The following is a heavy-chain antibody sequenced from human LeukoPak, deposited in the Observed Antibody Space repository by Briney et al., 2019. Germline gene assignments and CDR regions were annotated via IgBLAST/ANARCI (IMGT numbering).Heavy chain of an antibody. V-gene: IGHV3-21*01. CDR1: GFTFGSYS. D-gene: IGHD6-13*01. Sequence: GGSLRLSCAASGFTFGSYSMNWVRQAPGKGLEWVSSISSSSSYIYYADSVKGRFTISRDNAKNSLYLQMNSLRAEDTAVYYCARAFGIAAARLDYWGQGTLVTVSS. CDR3: ARAFGIAAARLDY. J-gene: IGHJ4*02. CDR2: ISSSSSYI.